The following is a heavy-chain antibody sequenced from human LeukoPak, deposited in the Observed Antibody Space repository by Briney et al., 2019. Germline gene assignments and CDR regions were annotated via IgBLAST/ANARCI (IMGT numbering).Heavy chain of an antibody. CDR3: ARDRSSSWYNWFDP. Sequence: SETLSLTCTVSGGSISSYYWSWIRQPPGKGLEWIGYIYSSGSTNYNPSPKSRVTMSVDTSKNQFSLKLTSVTAADTAVYYCARDRSSSWYNWFDPWGQGALVTVSS. CDR2: IYSSGST. D-gene: IGHD6-13*01. CDR1: GGSISSYY. V-gene: IGHV4-59*01. J-gene: IGHJ5*02.